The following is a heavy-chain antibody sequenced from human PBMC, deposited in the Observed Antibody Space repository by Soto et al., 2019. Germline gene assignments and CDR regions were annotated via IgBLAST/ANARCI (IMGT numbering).Heavy chain of an antibody. D-gene: IGHD1-26*01. J-gene: IGHJ3*02. V-gene: IGHV3-21*01. CDR2: ISSSSSYI. CDR3: ARGGGSGSYYGAFDI. Sequence: EVQLVESGGGLVKPGGSLRLSCAASGFTFSSYSMNWVRQAPGKGREWVSSISSSSSYIYYADSVKGRFTISRDNAKNSLYLQMNSLRAEDTAVYYCARGGGSGSYYGAFDIWGQGTMVTVSS. CDR1: GFTFSSYS.